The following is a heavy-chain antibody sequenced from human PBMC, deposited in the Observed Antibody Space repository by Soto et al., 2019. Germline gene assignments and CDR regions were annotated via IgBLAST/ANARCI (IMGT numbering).Heavy chain of an antibody. CDR2: IDPSDSYT. CDR3: ASTPGDSSPPTDN. J-gene: IGHJ4*02. CDR1: GYSFTSYW. Sequence: PGESLKISCKGSGYSFTSYWISWVRQMPGKGLEWMGRIDPSDSYTNYSPSFQGHVTISADKSISTAYLQWSSLKASDTAMYYCASTPGDSSPPTDNWGQGTLVTVSS. V-gene: IGHV5-10-1*01. D-gene: IGHD3-22*01.